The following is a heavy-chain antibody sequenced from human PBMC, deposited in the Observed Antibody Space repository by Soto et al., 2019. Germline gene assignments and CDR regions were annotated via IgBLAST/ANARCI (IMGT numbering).Heavy chain of an antibody. D-gene: IGHD3-16*01. CDR1: GYTFTSYD. Sequence: QVQRVQSGAEVKKPGASVKVSCKASGYTFTSYDINWVRQATGQGLEWMGWMNHNRGNTGYAQKFQGRVTMTRNTTIRTAYMTLGNFRSKDTAVYYWAREGVRGMDVGGQGTTVTVSS. V-gene: IGHV1-8*01. CDR3: AREGVRGMDV. CDR2: MNHNRGNT. J-gene: IGHJ6*02.